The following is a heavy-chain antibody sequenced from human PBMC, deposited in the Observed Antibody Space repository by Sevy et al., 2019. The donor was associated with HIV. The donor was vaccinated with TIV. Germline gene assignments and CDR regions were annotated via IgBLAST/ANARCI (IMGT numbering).Heavy chain of an antibody. V-gene: IGHV4-59*01. D-gene: IGHD6-13*01. J-gene: IGHJ4*02. CDR1: GGSIRTFY. CDR2: IYYSGST. CDR3: ARVPRTRSIAAAAQDYFDN. Sequence: SETLSLTCTVSGGSIRTFYWSWIRQPPGKGLEWIGYIYYSGSTNYNPSLKSRVTISVDTSKNQFSLKLSSVTAADTAVYYCARVPRTRSIAAAAQDYFDNWGQGTLVTVSS.